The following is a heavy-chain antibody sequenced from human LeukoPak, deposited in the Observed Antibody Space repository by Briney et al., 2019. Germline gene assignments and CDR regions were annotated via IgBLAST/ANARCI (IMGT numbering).Heavy chain of an antibody. D-gene: IGHD3-9*01. CDR3: AKPAYDILTGYQSDY. Sequence: KPSETLSLTCTVSGGSISSSSYYWGWIRQPPGKGREWIGSIYYSGSTYYNPSLKSLVTISVGTSKIQFSLKLSSVTAADTAVYFYAKPAYDILTGYQSDYWGQGTLVTVSS. V-gene: IGHV4-39*01. CDR1: GGSISSSSYY. CDR2: IYYSGST. J-gene: IGHJ4*02.